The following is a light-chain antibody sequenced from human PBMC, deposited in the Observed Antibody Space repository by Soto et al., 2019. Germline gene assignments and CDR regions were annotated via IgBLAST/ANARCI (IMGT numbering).Light chain of an antibody. CDR3: QSYDRSLSVV. Sequence: QSVLTQPPSVSGAPGQRVTISCTGSSSNIGAGYDVHWYQQLPGKAPKLLIYDNSNRPSGVPDRFSGSKSGTSASLAITGLQAEDEADYYCQSYDRSLSVVFGGGTKLTVL. CDR2: DNS. V-gene: IGLV1-40*01. CDR1: SSNIGAGYD. J-gene: IGLJ2*01.